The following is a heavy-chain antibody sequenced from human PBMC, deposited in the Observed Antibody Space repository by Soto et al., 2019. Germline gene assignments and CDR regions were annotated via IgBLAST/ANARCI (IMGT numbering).Heavy chain of an antibody. J-gene: IGHJ5*02. V-gene: IGHV1-3*05. CDR3: ARDGIAAAGTSWFDP. CDR1: GYTFTSHA. D-gene: IGHD6-13*01. CDR2: INAGNGNT. Sequence: QVQLVQSGAEEKKPGASVKVSCKASGYTFTSHAMHWVRQAPGQRLEWMGWINAGNGNTKYSQKFQGRVTITTDTSASTAYMELSSLRSEDTAVYYCARDGIAAAGTSWFDPWGQGTLVTVSP.